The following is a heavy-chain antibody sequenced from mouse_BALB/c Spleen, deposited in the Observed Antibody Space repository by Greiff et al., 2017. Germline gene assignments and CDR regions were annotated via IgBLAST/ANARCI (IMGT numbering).Heavy chain of an antibody. D-gene: IGHD2-3*01. J-gene: IGHJ1*01. V-gene: IGHV5-6-5*01. CDR1: GFTFSSYG. CDR2: ISSGGST. CDR3: ARRYDGYWYFDV. Sequence: EVMLVESGGGLVQPGGSLKLSCAASGFTFSSYGMSWVRQTPEKRLEWVASISSGGSTYYPDSVKGRFTISRDNARNILYLQMSSLRSEDTAMYYCARRYDGYWYFDVWGAGTTVTVSS.